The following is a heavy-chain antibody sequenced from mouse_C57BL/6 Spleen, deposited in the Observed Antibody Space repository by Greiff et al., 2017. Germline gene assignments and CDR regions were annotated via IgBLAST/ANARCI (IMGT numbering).Heavy chain of an antibody. CDR3: SNYYGSRWFAY. J-gene: IGHJ3*01. Sequence: EVQVVESGGDLVKPGGSLKLSCAASGFTFSSYGMSWVRQTPDKRLEWVATISSGGSYTYYPDSVKGRFTISRDNAKNTLYLQMSSLKSEDTAMYYCSNYYGSRWFAYWGQGTLVTVSA. V-gene: IGHV5-6*01. D-gene: IGHD1-1*01. CDR2: ISSGGSYT. CDR1: GFTFSSYG.